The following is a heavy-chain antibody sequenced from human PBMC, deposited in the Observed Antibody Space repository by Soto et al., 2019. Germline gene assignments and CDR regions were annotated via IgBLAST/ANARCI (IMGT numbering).Heavy chain of an antibody. CDR2: IYPGDSDT. Sequence: GESLKISCKGSGYSFAGYWIGWVRQMPGKGLDWMGVIYPGDSDTRYSPSFHGQVTISADKSISTAYLQWSSLKASDTAMYFCARLPGVRGVFDGFNVWGQGKMVTVSS. CDR3: ARLPGVRGVFDGFNV. CDR1: GYSFAGYW. V-gene: IGHV5-51*01. J-gene: IGHJ3*01. D-gene: IGHD3-10*01.